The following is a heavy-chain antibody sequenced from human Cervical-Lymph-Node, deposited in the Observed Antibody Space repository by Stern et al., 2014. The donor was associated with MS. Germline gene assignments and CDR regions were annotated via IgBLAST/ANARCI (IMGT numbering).Heavy chain of an antibody. CDR1: GGTFSSYA. Sequence: QVQLVESGAEVKKPGSSVKVSCKASGGTFSSYAISWVRQAPGQGLEWMGGILPIFGTANSAPKFQGPVTITADEATSTAYMELRRLRSEDTAVYYCASEGLTSPAGYFEHWGQGTLVTVSS. D-gene: IGHD3-3*01. CDR3: ASEGLTSPAGYFEH. J-gene: IGHJ1*01. V-gene: IGHV1-69*01. CDR2: ILPIFGTA.